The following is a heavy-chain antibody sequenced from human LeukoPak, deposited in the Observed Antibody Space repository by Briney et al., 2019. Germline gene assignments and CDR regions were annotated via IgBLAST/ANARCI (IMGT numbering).Heavy chain of an antibody. D-gene: IGHD5-24*01. CDR2: IYYSGST. V-gene: IGHV4-39*07. J-gene: IGHJ4*02. Sequence: SETLSLTCTVSGGSISSSSYYWGWIRQPPGKRLEWIGSIYYSGSTYYNPSLKSRVTISVDTPKNQFSLKLSSVTAADTAVYYCARRLRRRDGYNDYWGQGTLVTVSS. CDR3: ARRLRRRDGYNDY. CDR1: GGSISSSSYY.